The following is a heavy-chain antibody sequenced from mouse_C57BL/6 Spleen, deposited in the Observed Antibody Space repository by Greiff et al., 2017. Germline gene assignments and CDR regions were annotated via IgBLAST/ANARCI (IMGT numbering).Heavy chain of an antibody. D-gene: IGHD1-1*01. CDR2: LYPGDGDT. V-gene: IGHV1-82*01. Sequence: QVQLQQSGPELVKPGASVKISCKASGYAFSSSWMNWVKQRPGKGLEWIGRLYPGDGDTNYNGKFKGKATLTADKSSSTAYMQLSILTSEDYAVYFCARSFFITTVVATEYFDDWGQGTTLTVSS. CDR3: ARSFFITTVVATEYFDD. J-gene: IGHJ2*01. CDR1: GYAFSSSW.